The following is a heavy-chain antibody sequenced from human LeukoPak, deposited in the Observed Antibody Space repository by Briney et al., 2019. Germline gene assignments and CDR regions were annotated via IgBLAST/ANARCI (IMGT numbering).Heavy chain of an antibody. CDR1: GVTFSSYW. V-gene: IGHV3-23*01. J-gene: IGHJ4*02. CDR2: ISGSGGST. Sequence: GGSLRLSCAASGVTFSSYWMSWVRQAPGKGLEWVSAISGSGGSTYYADSVKGRFTISRDNSKNTLYLQMNSLRAEDTAVYYCAKGLIAARPFDYWGQGTLVTVSS. D-gene: IGHD6-6*01. CDR3: AKGLIAARPFDY.